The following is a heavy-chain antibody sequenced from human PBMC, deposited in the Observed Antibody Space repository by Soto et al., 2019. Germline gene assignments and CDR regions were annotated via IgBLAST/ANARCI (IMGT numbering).Heavy chain of an antibody. J-gene: IGHJ4*02. CDR2: IDPSDSYT. CDR3: VKGKYDFDY. Sequence: PGESLKISCKCSGYSFTSYWISWVRQMPGKGLEWMGRIDPSDSYTNYSPSFQGHVTISADKSISTAYLQWSSLRAEDTALYYCVKGKYDFDYWGQGTLVTVSS. CDR1: GYSFTSYW. V-gene: IGHV5-10-1*01.